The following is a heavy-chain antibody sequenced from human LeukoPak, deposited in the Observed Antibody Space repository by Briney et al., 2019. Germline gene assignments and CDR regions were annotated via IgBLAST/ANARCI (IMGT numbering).Heavy chain of an antibody. CDR3: ARAGTIFGVVIISSFDY. J-gene: IGHJ4*02. CDR1: GYTFTSYD. V-gene: IGHV1-8*03. Sequence: ASVKVSCKASGYTFTSYDINWVRQATGQGLEWMGWMNPNSGNTGYAQKFQGRVTITRNTSISTAYMELSSLRSEDTAVYYCARAGTIFGVVIISSFDYWGQGTLVTVSS. CDR2: MNPNSGNT. D-gene: IGHD3-3*01.